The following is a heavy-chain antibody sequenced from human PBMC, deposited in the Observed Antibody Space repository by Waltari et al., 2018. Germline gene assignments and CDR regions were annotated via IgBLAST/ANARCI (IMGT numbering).Heavy chain of an antibody. CDR3: ARDGARSYYFDY. D-gene: IGHD3-16*01. V-gene: IGHV3-30-3*01. Sequence: VQLVESGGGVVQPGRSLRLSVAASGCTFRSYAMHWVRQAPGKGLEWGAVISYDGSNKYYADSVKGRFTISRDNSKNTLYLQMNSLRAEDTAVYYCARDGARSYYFDYWGQGTLVTVSS. J-gene: IGHJ4*02. CDR1: GCTFRSYA. CDR2: ISYDGSNK.